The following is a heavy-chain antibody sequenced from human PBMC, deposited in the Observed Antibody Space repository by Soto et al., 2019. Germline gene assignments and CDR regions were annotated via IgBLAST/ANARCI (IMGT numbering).Heavy chain of an antibody. CDR2: INHSGST. J-gene: IGHJ4*02. CDR3: AGKPYYYGSDY. CDR1: GGSFSGYY. Sequence: SETLSLTCAVYGGSFSGYYWSWIRQPPGKGLEWIGEINHSGSTNYNPSLRSRVTISVDTSKNQFSLKLSSVTAADTAVYYCAGKPYYYGSDYWGQGTLVTVSS. V-gene: IGHV4-34*01. D-gene: IGHD3-10*01.